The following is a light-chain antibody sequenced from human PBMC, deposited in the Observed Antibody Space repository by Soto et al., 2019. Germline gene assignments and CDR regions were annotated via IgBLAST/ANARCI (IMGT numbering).Light chain of an antibody. Sequence: QSVLTQPPSASGTPGQRVTISCSGSSSNIGTYYVYWYQQLPGTAPKLLIYRNIHRPSGVPDRFSGSKSGTSASLAISGLRSEDEGVYYCAAWDDSLSGPVVFGGGTQLTVL. CDR2: RNI. CDR1: SSNIGTYY. J-gene: IGLJ2*01. V-gene: IGLV1-47*01. CDR3: AAWDDSLSGPVV.